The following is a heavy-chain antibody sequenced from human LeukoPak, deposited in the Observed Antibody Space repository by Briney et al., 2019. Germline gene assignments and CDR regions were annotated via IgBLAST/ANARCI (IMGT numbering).Heavy chain of an antibody. CDR3: ARDLNGGYYYYGMDV. D-gene: IGHD7-27*01. Sequence: VASVKVSCKASGGTFSSYAISWVRQAPGQGLEWMGRIIPILGIANYAQKFQGRVTITADKSTSTAYMELSSLRSEDTAVYYCARDLNGGYYYYGMDVWGQGTTVTVSS. CDR2: IIPILGIA. CDR1: GGTFSSYA. J-gene: IGHJ6*02. V-gene: IGHV1-69*04.